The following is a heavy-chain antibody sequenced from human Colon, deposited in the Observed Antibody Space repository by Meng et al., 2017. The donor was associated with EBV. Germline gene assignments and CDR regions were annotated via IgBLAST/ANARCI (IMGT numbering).Heavy chain of an antibody. D-gene: IGHD3-10*01. V-gene: IGHV4-61*01. CDR1: GDSVATGRYY. J-gene: IGHJ5*02. CDR3: ARVSGRSFDP. Sequence: QVQPQDSGPVLVKPSETLSLTCTVSGDSVATGRYYGSWIRQPPGKGLEWIAYIYYIGGTNYNPSLKSRLTISLDTSKNQFSLSLRSVTAADTAVYYCARVSGRSFDPWGQGTLVTVSS. CDR2: IYYIGGT.